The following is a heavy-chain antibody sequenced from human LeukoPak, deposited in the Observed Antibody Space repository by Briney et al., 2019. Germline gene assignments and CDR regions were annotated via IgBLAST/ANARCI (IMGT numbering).Heavy chain of an antibody. Sequence: PSETLSLTCTVSGGSISSYYWSWIRQPPGKGLEWIGYIYYSGSTNYNPSLKSRVTISVDTSKNQFSLKLSSVTAADTAVYYCARLGYYGSGSPNAVFDHWGQGTLVTVSS. V-gene: IGHV4-59*08. CDR2: IYYSGST. CDR1: GGSISSYY. CDR3: ARLGYYGSGSPNAVFDH. D-gene: IGHD3-10*01. J-gene: IGHJ4*02.